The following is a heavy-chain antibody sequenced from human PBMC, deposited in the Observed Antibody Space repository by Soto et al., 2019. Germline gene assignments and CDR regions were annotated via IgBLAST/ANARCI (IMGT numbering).Heavy chain of an antibody. CDR2: ISSSGSTI. CDR1: GLTFSSYE. J-gene: IGHJ6*02. CDR3: ARPQLGSYYYYGMDV. Sequence: EVQLVEPGGGLVQLGGSLRLSCAASGLTFSSYERNWVGQAPGRGLGGVSYISSSGSTIYYADSVKGRFTISRDNAKNSLYLQMNSLRAEDTAVYYCARPQLGSYYYYGMDVWGQGTTVTVSS. V-gene: IGHV3-48*03. D-gene: IGHD1-1*01.